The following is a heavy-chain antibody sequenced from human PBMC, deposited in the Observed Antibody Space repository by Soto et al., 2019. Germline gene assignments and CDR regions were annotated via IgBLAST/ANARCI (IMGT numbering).Heavy chain of an antibody. CDR2: VSGGGGST. CDR3: AKDSSGYSYDHNAFDI. CDR1: GLTFSSYA. D-gene: IGHD5-18*01. Sequence: EVQLLESGGGLVQPGGSLRLSCAASGLTFSSYAMNWVRQAPGKGLEWVSGVSGGGGSTYYADSVKGRFTISRDNSKNTLYLQMNSLRAEATAVYYCAKDSSGYSYDHNAFDIWGQGTMVTVSS. J-gene: IGHJ3*02. V-gene: IGHV3-23*01.